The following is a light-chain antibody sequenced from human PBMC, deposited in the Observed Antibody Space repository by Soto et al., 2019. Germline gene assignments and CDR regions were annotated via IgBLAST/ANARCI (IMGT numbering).Light chain of an antibody. J-gene: IGLJ3*02. CDR2: NSD. V-gene: IGLV1-47*02. Sequence: QSVLTQPPSASGTPGQRVTISCSGSSSNVGNHFVYWYQHLPGTAPRLLIYNSDQRPSRVPDRFSGSKSGASASLAISGLRADDAGDYYCATWDDSLSGRVFGGGTNLTVL. CDR3: ATWDDSLSGRV. CDR1: SSNVGNHF.